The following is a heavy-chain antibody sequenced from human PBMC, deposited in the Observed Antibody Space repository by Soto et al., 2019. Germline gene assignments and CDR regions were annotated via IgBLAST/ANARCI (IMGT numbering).Heavy chain of an antibody. CDR1: GGTFSIYA. CDR3: AREGRPSSVFGVVITNWFDP. D-gene: IGHD3-3*01. CDR2: IIPIFGTA. Sequence: VKVSCKASGGTFSIYAISWVRQAPGQGLEWMGGIIPIFGTANYAQKFQGRVTITADKSTSTAYMELSSLRSEDTAVYYCAREGRPSSVFGVVITNWFDPWGQGTLVTVSS. V-gene: IGHV1-69*06. J-gene: IGHJ5*02.